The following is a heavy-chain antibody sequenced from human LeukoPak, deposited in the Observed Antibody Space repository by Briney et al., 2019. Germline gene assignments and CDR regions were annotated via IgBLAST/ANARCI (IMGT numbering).Heavy chain of an antibody. CDR3: ARDRKWIQLDNWFDP. V-gene: IGHV1-69*05. CDR2: IIPIFGTA. J-gene: IGHJ5*02. CDR1: GGTFSSYA. D-gene: IGHD5-18*01. Sequence: GSSVKVSCKASGGTFSSYAISWVRQAPGQGLEWMGGIIPIFGTANYAQKFQGRVTITTDESTSTAYMELSSLRSEDTAVYYCARDRKWIQLDNWFDPWGQGTLVTVSS.